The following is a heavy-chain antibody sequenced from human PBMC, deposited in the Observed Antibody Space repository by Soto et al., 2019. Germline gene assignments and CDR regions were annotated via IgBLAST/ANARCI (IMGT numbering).Heavy chain of an antibody. CDR1: GGSISSDHYH. CDR3: VREDDGGDRDYYGLDV. D-gene: IGHD4-17*01. CDR2: IHYCGSV. J-gene: IGHJ6*02. V-gene: IGHV4-30-4*01. Sequence: QVQLQESGPGLVRPSQTLSLTCTVSGGSISSDHYHWTWIRQTPGKGLERIGYIHYCGSVYYNPSLQSRVTMSVDTSKNLFSLKLSSVTAADTAVYFCVREDDGGDRDYYGLDVWGQGTTVTVSS.